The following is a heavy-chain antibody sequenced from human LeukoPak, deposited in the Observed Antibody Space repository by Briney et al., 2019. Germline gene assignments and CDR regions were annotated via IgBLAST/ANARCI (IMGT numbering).Heavy chain of an antibody. CDR2: ISGYNGHT. Sequence: GASVTVSFKTSGYTFTNYGISWVRQAPGQGLEWMGWISGYNGHTNYAQKLQGRVTMTTDTSTSTAYMELRSLRSDDTAVYYCASALRTGDNYFDYWGQGTLVTVSS. J-gene: IGHJ4*02. V-gene: IGHV1-18*01. CDR1: GYTFTNYG. CDR3: ASALRTGDNYFDY. D-gene: IGHD1-1*01.